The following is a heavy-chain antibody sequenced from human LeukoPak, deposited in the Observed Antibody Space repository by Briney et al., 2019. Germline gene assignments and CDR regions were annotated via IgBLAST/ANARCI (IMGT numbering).Heavy chain of an antibody. D-gene: IGHD3-3*01. V-gene: IGHV3-11*04. CDR3: ARGDFWSGFYTVD. CDR2: ISSSGSTI. Sequence: PGGSLRLSCAASGFTFTDYYMTWIRQAPGKGLEWVSYISSSGSTIYYADSVKGRFTISRDNAKNSLYLQMNSLRAEDTAVYYCARGDFWSGFYTVDWGQGTLVTVSS. CDR1: GFTFTDYY. J-gene: IGHJ4*02.